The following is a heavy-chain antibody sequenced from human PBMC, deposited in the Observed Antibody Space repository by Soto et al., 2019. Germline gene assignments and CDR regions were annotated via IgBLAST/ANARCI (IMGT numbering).Heavy chain of an antibody. Sequence: GGSLRLSCAASGFSFSDYTMNWVRQAPGKGLEWVSSISKGSDYIFYADKVKGRFTISRDNARNSLHLQMTSLRVEDTAVYYCAKDSGCVNNACAYDPWGQGTLVTV. D-gene: IGHD1-20*01. CDR2: ISKGSDYI. CDR1: GFSFSDYT. J-gene: IGHJ5*02. V-gene: IGHV3-21*01. CDR3: AKDSGCVNNACAYDP.